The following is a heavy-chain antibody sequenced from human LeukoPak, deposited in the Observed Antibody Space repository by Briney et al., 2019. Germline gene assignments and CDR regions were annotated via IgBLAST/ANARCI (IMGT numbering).Heavy chain of an antibody. CDR2: INPNSGGT. V-gene: IGHV1-2*02. J-gene: IGHJ4*02. CDR3: ARGTRIVGANDYYFDY. Sequence: ASVKVSCKASGYTFTGCYMHWVRQAPGQGLEWMGWINPNSGGTNYAQKFQGRVTMTRDTSISTAYMELSRLRSDDTAVYYCARGTRIVGANDYYFDYWGQGTLVTVSS. D-gene: IGHD1-26*01. CDR1: GYTFTGCY.